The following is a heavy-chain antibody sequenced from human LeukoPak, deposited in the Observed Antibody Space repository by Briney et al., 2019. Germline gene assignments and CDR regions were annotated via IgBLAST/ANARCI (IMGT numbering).Heavy chain of an antibody. D-gene: IGHD3-22*01. CDR3: VKDTRGGYFDSSGYANC. J-gene: IGHJ4*02. CDR1: GFTFYDYA. CDR2: ISWNSGSI. Sequence: PGGSLRLSCAASGFTFYDYAMHWVRQAPGKGLEWVSGISWNSGSIDYADSVKGRFTISRDNVKNSLYLQMNSLRAEDTALYYCVKDTRGGYFDSSGYANCWGQGTLVTVSS. V-gene: IGHV3-9*01.